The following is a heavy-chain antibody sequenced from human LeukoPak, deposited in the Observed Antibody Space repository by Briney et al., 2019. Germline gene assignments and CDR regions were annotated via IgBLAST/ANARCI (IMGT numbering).Heavy chain of an antibody. V-gene: IGHV4-39*07. J-gene: IGHJ5*02. CDR1: GGSISSSSYY. Sequence: PSETLSLTCTVSGGSISSSSYYWGWIRQPPGKGLEWIGSIYYSGSTYYNPSLKSRVTISVDRSKNQFSLKLSSVTAADTAVYYCARGTQGEYQLLYRWFDPWGQGTLVTVSS. CDR3: ARGTQGEYQLLYRWFDP. CDR2: IYYSGST. D-gene: IGHD2-2*02.